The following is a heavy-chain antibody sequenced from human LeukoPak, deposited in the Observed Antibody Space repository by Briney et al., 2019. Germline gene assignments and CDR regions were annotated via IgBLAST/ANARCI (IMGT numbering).Heavy chain of an antibody. CDR3: ARSLRAVAY. CDR1: GFTFSNFW. CDR2: IKQDGSEK. D-gene: IGHD5/OR15-5a*01. J-gene: IGHJ4*02. Sequence: GGSLRLSCAASGFTFSNFWMSWVRQAPGKGLEWVANIKQDGSEKYYVDSVKGRFTISRDNAKNSLYLQLNSLRAEDTAVYYCARSLRAVAYWGQGTLVTVSS. V-gene: IGHV3-7*01.